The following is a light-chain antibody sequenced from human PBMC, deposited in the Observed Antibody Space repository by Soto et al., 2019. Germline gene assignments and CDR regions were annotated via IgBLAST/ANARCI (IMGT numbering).Light chain of an antibody. Sequence: DIVMTQSPLSLAVTLGQPASISCRSSQSLVNSAGNTFLNWFHQRPCQSPRRLIYKASNRDSGVPDRFSGSGSGNEFTLKISRVEADDVGVYYCMQGSHWPFTFGQGTKLEIK. CDR1: QSLVNSAGNTF. CDR3: MQGSHWPFT. J-gene: IGKJ2*01. V-gene: IGKV2-30*01. CDR2: KAS.